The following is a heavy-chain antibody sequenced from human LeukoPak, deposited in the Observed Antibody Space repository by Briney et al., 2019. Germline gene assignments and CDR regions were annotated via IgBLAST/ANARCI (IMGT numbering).Heavy chain of an antibody. V-gene: IGHV4-34*01. CDR3: ARGERKNSRWDMS. CDR2: IFHGGSP. D-gene: IGHD2/OR15-2a*01. Sequence: GSLRLSCAASEFTFSSYSMNWVRQPPGKGLEWIGEIFHGGSPNCNPSLKSRVTTSVDTSKNQFSLKLTSVTAADTAMYYCARGERKNSRWDMSWGQGTLVTVSS. J-gene: IGHJ4*02. CDR1: EFTFSSYS.